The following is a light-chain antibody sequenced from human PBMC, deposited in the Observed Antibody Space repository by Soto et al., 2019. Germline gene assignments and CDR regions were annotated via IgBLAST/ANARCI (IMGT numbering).Light chain of an antibody. CDR3: SSYSSSTTRLL. V-gene: IGLV2-14*01. J-gene: IGLJ3*02. CDR2: EVT. CDR1: SSDVGGYNY. Sequence: QSVLTQPASVSGSPGQSITISCTGTSSDVGGYNYVSWCQQHPGKAPKLIIYEVTSRPSEISYRFSGSKSGNTASLTISGLQSDDEADYYCSSYSSSTTRLLFGGGTKVTVL.